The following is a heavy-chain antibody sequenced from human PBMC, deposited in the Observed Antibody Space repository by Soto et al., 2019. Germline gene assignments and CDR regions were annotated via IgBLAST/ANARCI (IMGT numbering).Heavy chain of an antibody. CDR3: ARAYSGQAAPNNWFDP. Sequence: SETLSLTCPVSGGSISSGDYYWSWIRQPPGKGLEWIGYIYYSGSTYYNPSLKSRVTISVDTSKNQFSLKLSSVTAADTAVYYCARAYSGQAAPNNWFDPWGQGTLVTVSS. J-gene: IGHJ5*02. CDR1: GGSISSGDYY. CDR2: IYYSGST. D-gene: IGHD2-15*01. V-gene: IGHV4-30-4*01.